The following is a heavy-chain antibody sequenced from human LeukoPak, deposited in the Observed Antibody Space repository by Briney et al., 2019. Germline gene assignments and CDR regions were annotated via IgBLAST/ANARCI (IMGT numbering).Heavy chain of an antibody. CDR1: GFTFSNYA. V-gene: IGHV3-23*01. J-gene: IGHJ4*02. CDR3: AQAAAGMSPTDY. CDR2: ISSGSGGTT. Sequence: QSGGSLRLSCAASGFTFSNYAMSWVRQAPGKGLEWVSAISSGSGGTTPYADSVKGRFTISRDNAKNSLYLQLNSLRAEDTAVYYCAQAAAGMSPTDYWGQGALVTVSS. D-gene: IGHD6-13*01.